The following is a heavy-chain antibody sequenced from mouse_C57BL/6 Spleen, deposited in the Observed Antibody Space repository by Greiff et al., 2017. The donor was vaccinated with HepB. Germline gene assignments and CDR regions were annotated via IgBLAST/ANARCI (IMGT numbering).Heavy chain of an antibody. Sequence: QVQLKESGPELVKPGASVKISCKASGYAFSSSWMNWVKQRPGKGLEWIGRIYPGDGDTNYNGKFKGKATLTADKSSSTAYMQLSSLTSEDSAVYFCARGGYYGSPWSFDYWGQGTTLTVSS. CDR1: GYAFSSSW. CDR2: IYPGDGDT. CDR3: ARGGYYGSPWSFDY. V-gene: IGHV1-82*01. D-gene: IGHD1-1*01. J-gene: IGHJ2*01.